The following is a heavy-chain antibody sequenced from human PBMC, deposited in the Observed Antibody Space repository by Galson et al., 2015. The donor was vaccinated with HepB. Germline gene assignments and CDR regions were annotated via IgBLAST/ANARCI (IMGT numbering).Heavy chain of an antibody. CDR2: INPSGGST. CDR3: ARRGEHTIFGVARGWAAIDY. D-gene: IGHD3-3*01. Sequence: SVKVSCKASGYTFTSYYMHWVRQAPGQGLEWMGIINPSGGSTSYAQKFQGRVTMTRDTSTSTVYMELSSLRSEDTAVYYCARRGEHTIFGVARGWAAIDYWGQGSLVTVSS. J-gene: IGHJ4*02. CDR1: GYTFTSYY. V-gene: IGHV1-46*01.